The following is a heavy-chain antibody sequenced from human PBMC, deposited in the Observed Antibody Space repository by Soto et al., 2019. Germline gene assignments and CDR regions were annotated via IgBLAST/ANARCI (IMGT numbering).Heavy chain of an antibody. Sequence: QVQLVQSGAEVKKPGSSVKVSCKASGGTFSSYAISWVRQAPGQGLEWMGGIIPIFGTANYAQKFQGRVTITADESTSTAYMELSSLRSEDTAVYYCVRPSNIVVVPAAPVDYYYYGMDVWGQGTTVTVSS. J-gene: IGHJ6*02. CDR2: IIPIFGTA. CDR1: GGTFSSYA. D-gene: IGHD2-2*01. CDR3: VRPSNIVVVPAAPVDYYYYGMDV. V-gene: IGHV1-69*01.